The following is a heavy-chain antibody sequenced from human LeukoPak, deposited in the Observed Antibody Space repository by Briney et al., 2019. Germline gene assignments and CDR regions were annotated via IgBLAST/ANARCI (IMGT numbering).Heavy chain of an antibody. J-gene: IGHJ6*03. CDR3: ARVVVAATHPYYYYMDV. D-gene: IGHD2-15*01. CDR2: INPNSGGT. CDR1: GYTFTGYY. V-gene: IGHV1-2*02. Sequence: ASVKVSCKASGYTFTGYYMHWVRQAPGQGLEWMGWINPNSGGTNYAQKFQGRVTMTRDTSISTAYMELSRLRSDDTAVYYCARVVVAATHPYYYYMDVWGKGTTVTISS.